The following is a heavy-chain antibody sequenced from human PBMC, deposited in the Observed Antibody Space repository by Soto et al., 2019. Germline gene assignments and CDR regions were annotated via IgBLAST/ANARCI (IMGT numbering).Heavy chain of an antibody. Sequence: GGSLRLSCAASGFTFSSYAMSWVRQAPGKGLEGVSAISGSGGSTYYADSVKGRFTISRDNSKNTLYLQMNSLRAEDTAVYYCAKDRYYDYVWDGYPRGSFDYWSQGTLVTGSS. V-gene: IGHV3-23*01. CDR1: GFTFSSYA. CDR2: ISGSGGST. J-gene: IGHJ4*02. CDR3: AKDRYYDYVWDGYPRGSFDY. D-gene: IGHD3-16*01.